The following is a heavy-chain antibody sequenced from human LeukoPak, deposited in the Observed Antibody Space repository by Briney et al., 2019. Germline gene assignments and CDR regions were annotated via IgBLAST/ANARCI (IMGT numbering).Heavy chain of an antibody. CDR1: GGTFSSYA. D-gene: IGHD2-2*03. J-gene: IGHJ6*02. V-gene: IGHV1-69*13. Sequence: GASVKVSCKASGGTFSSYAISWVRQAPGQGLEWMGGTIPIFGTANYAQKFQGRVTITADESTSTAYMELSSLRSEDTAVYYCARDLRMDARGMDVWGQGTTVTVSS. CDR2: TIPIFGTA. CDR3: ARDLRMDARGMDV.